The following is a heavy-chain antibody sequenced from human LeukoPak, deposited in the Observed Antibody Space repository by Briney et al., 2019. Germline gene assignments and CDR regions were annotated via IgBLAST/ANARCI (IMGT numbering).Heavy chain of an antibody. Sequence: SETLSLTCSVSGGSSSAYYWNWIRQPPGKGLEWIGYIYSSGTTKYNPSFKGRVTISVDTSKNQFSLKLSSVTAADTAVYFCARSYDNSGFFGNWFDPWGQGTLVTVSS. CDR1: GGSSSAYY. CDR2: IYSSGTT. D-gene: IGHD3-22*01. J-gene: IGHJ5*02. CDR3: ARSYDNSGFFGNWFDP. V-gene: IGHV4-59*01.